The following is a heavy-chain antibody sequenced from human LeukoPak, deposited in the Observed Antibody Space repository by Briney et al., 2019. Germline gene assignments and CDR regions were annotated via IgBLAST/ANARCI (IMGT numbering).Heavy chain of an antibody. Sequence: GGSLRLSCAASGFTFSSYAMSWVRQAPGKGLEWVSYISSSSSTIYYADSVKGRFTISRDNAKNSLYLQMNSLRAEDTAVYYCARDYFDWLLYPPGFDYWGQGTLVTVSS. V-gene: IGHV3-48*01. D-gene: IGHD3-9*01. CDR3: ARDYFDWLLYPPGFDY. CDR1: GFTFSSYA. J-gene: IGHJ4*02. CDR2: ISSSSSTI.